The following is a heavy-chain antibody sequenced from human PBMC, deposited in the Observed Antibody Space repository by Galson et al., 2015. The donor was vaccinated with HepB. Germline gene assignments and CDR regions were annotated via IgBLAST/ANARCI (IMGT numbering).Heavy chain of an antibody. CDR1: GFTFSSYS. CDR3: ARYISPGPYYYGMDV. CDR2: ISSISSYI. V-gene: IGHV3-21*01. J-gene: IGHJ6*02. D-gene: IGHD2/OR15-2a*01. Sequence: SLRLSCAASGFTFSSYSMNWVRQAPGKGLEWVSSISSISSYIYYADSVKGRFTISRDNAKNSLYLQMNSLRAEDTAVYYCARYISPGPYYYGMDVWGQGTTVTVSS.